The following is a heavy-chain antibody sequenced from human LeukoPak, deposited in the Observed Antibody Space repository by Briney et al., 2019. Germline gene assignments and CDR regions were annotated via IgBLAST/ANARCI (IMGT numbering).Heavy chain of an antibody. CDR1: GFTFSSYW. CDR2: IKQDGSEK. CDR3: ARGDSYGQEDAFDM. J-gene: IGHJ3*02. V-gene: IGHV3-7*01. D-gene: IGHD5-18*01. Sequence: GGSLRLSCTASGFTFSSYWMTWVRQAPGKGLEWVANIKQDGSEKYYVDSVKGRFTISRDNAKSSLYLQMNSLRVEDTAVYYCARGDSYGQEDAFDMWGQGTMVTVSS.